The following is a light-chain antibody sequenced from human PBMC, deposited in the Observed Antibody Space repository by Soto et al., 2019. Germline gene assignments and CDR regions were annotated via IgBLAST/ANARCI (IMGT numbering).Light chain of an antibody. Sequence: DIQMTQSPSTLSASVGDRVPITCRASQTISNWLAWYQQKPGKAPKVLIFDASTLDGGVPSRFSGRRSGTDFTLTISSLQPSDFATYYCQQYNTYPLTVGGGTKVDIK. CDR2: DAS. V-gene: IGKV1-5*01. CDR1: QTISNW. J-gene: IGKJ4*01. CDR3: QQYNTYPLT.